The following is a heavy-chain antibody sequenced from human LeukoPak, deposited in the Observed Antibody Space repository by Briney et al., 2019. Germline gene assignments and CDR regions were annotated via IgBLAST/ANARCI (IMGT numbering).Heavy chain of an antibody. CDR2: ISFDGNSK. CDR3: AKVLIYGDYKPVDY. J-gene: IGHJ4*02. CDR1: ELTFSGSG. D-gene: IGHD4-17*01. Sequence: GGSLRLSCTLSELTFSGSGMHWVRRAPGKGLEWVALISFDGNSKFYADSVKGRFTISKDNSKNTVYLQMNNLRSEDTAIYYCAKVLIYGDYKPVDYWGQGTLVTVSS. V-gene: IGHV3-30*18.